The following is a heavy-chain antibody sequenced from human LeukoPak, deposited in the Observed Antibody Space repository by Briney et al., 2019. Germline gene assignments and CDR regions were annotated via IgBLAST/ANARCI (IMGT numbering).Heavy chain of an antibody. CDR2: TYYRSKCYN. Sequence: SQTLSLTCAISGDSVSSNSAAWNWIRQSPSRDLEWLGRTYYRSKCYNDYAVSVKSRITINPDTSKNQLSLQLNSVTPEDTAVYYCGRGSREALDYWGQGTLVTVPS. V-gene: IGHV6-1*01. J-gene: IGHJ4*02. CDR1: GDSVSSNSAA. CDR3: GRGSREALDY.